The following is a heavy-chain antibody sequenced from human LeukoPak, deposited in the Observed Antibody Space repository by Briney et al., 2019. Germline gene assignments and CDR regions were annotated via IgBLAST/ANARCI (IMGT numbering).Heavy chain of an antibody. J-gene: IGHJ4*02. Sequence: GGSLRLSCAASGFTFSNYGMHWVRQAPGKGLEWVAFIRYDGTNKYYPDSVKGRFTTSRDNSKNTLYLQMNSLRAEGTAVYYCAKDRHVAAAADDLDYWGQGTLVTVSS. V-gene: IGHV3-30*02. D-gene: IGHD6-13*01. CDR1: GFTFSNYG. CDR2: IRYDGTNK. CDR3: AKDRHVAAAADDLDY.